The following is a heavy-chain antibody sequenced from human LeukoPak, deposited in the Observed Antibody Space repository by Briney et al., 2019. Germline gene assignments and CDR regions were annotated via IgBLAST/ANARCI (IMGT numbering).Heavy chain of an antibody. V-gene: IGHV1-8*01. J-gene: IGHJ6*03. D-gene: IGHD6-19*01. CDR1: GYTFTSYD. CDR3: ARVRGYSSGWYYYYYYMDV. Sequence: ASEKVSCKASGYTFTSYDINWVRQATGQGLEWMGWMNPNSGNTGYAQKFQGRVTMTRNTSISTAYMELSSLRSEDTAVYYCARVRGYSSGWYYYYYYMDVWGKGTTVTVSS. CDR2: MNPNSGNT.